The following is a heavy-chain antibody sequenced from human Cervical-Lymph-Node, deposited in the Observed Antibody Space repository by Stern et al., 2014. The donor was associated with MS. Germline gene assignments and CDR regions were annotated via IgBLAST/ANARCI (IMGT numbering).Heavy chain of an antibody. V-gene: IGHV4-61*02. CDR3: ARASLQLSYYYVMDV. D-gene: IGHD5-18*01. J-gene: IGHJ6*02. Sequence: QVQLQESGPGLVKPSQTLSLTCTVSGGSISSGSYYWSWIRPPAGKGLEWIGRVYTRGNIDYNPSHKSRVTISVGTPNKQFPLTRSPVTAADTAVYYCARASLQLSYYYVMDVWGQGTTVTVSS. CDR1: GGSISSGSYY. CDR2: VYTRGNI.